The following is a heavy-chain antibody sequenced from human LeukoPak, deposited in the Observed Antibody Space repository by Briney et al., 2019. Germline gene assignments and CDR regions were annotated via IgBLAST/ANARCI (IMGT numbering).Heavy chain of an antibody. D-gene: IGHD4-11*01. J-gene: IGHJ6*02. V-gene: IGHV1-18*04. CDR3: AKLQGVSDYYYYYGMDV. Sequence: ASVKVSCKASGYTFTGYYMHWVRQAPGQGLEWMGWISAYNGNTNYAQKLQGRVTMTTDTSTSTAYMELRSLRSDDTAVYYCAKLQGVSDYYYYYGMDVWGQGTTVTVSS. CDR2: ISAYNGNT. CDR1: GYTFTGYY.